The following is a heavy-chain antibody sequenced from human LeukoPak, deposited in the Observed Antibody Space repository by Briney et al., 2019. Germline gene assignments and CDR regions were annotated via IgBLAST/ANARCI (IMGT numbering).Heavy chain of an antibody. CDR1: GYTFTGYY. CDR2: ISAYNGNT. J-gene: IGHJ4*02. D-gene: IGHD1-26*01. V-gene: IGHV1-18*04. Sequence: ASVKVSCKASGYTFTGYYMHWVRQAPGQGLEWMGWISAYNGNTNYAQKLQGRVTMTTDTSTSTAYMELRSLRSDDTAVYYCARHPSVGATRDCFDYWGQGTLVTVSS. CDR3: ARHPSVGATRDCFDY.